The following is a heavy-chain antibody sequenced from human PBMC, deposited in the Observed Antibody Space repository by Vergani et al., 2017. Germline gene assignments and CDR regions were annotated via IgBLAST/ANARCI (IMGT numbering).Heavy chain of an antibody. CDR2: IYSGGST. D-gene: IGHD3-22*01. J-gene: IGHJ4*02. Sequence: EVQLVESGGGLVQPGGSLRLSCAASGFTVSSNYMTWVRQAPGKGLEWVSVIYSGGSTDYADSVKGRCTNSRDNSKNTLDLQMNSLRAEDTAVYDFSSGRRVYYDSSGDYYYWGEGTLVTGSA. CDR3: SSGRRVYYDSSGDYYY. V-gene: IGHV3-53*01. CDR1: GFTVSSNY.